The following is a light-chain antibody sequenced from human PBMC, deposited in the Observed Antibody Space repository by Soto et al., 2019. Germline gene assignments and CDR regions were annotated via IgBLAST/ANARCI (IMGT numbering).Light chain of an antibody. CDR3: SSFTGTSYV. Sequence: VLTQPASVSGSPGQSITISCTGASSDVGGKNYVSWYQQYPGKAPKLMVCDVSNRPSGVSNRFSGSKSGNTASLTISGLQAEDEADYYCSSFTGTSYVFGTGTKGTVL. J-gene: IGLJ1*01. CDR1: SSDVGGKNY. V-gene: IGLV2-14*01. CDR2: DVS.